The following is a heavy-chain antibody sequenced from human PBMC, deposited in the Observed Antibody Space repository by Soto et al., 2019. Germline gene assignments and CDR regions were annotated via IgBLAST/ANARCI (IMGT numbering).Heavy chain of an antibody. Sequence: SETLSLTCTVSGGSISSGGYYWSWIRQHPGKALEWIGYIYYSGTTYYNPSLQSRVTISVDTSKNQFSLKLSSVTAADTAVYYCARAPSDSSRSSWFDPGAREPWSPST. CDR3: ARAPSDSSRSSWFDP. V-gene: IGHV4-30-4*08. CDR2: IYYSGTT. CDR1: GGSISSGGYY. D-gene: IGHD6-13*01. J-gene: IGHJ5*02.